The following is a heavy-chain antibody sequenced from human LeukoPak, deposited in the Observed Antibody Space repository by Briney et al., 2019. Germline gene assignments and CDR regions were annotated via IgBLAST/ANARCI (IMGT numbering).Heavy chain of an antibody. CDR2: ISAYNGNT. V-gene: IGHV1-18*01. CDR3: ARGAIRSWYYYNIPGDFDY. D-gene: IGHD6-13*01. J-gene: IGHJ4*02. Sequence: ASVKVSCKASGYTFTSYGISWVRQAPGQGLEWMGWISAYNGNTNYAQELQGRVTMTTDTSTSTAYMELRSLRSDDTAVYYCARGAIRSWYYYNIPGDFDYWGQGTLVTVSS. CDR1: GYTFTSYG.